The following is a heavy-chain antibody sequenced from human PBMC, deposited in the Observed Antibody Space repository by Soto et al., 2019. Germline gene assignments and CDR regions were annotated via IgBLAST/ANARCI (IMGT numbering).Heavy chain of an antibody. J-gene: IGHJ6*02. V-gene: IGHV5-51*01. CDR2: IYPGDSDT. CDR1: GYSFTSYW. Sequence: PGESLKISCKGSGYSFTSYWIGWVRQMPGKGLEWMGTIYPGDSDTRYSPSFQGQVTISADKSISTAYLQWSSLKASDTAMYYCARHGLRGIAAPGLYYGMDVWGQGTTVTVSS. D-gene: IGHD6-13*01. CDR3: ARHGLRGIAAPGLYYGMDV.